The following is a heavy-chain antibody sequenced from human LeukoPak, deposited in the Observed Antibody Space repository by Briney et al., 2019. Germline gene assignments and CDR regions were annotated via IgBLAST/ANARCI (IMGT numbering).Heavy chain of an antibody. CDR2: IIPIFGTA. CDR1: GGTCSSYA. CDR3: ASGYPDYYGSGKLRAGNDY. V-gene: IGHV1-69*05. J-gene: IGHJ4*02. D-gene: IGHD3-10*01. Sequence: SVKVSCKASGGTCSSYAISWVRQAPGQGLEWMGGIIPIFGTANYAQKFQGRVTITTDEPTSTAYMELSSLRSEDTAVYYCASGYPDYYGSGKLRAGNDYWGQGTLVTVSS.